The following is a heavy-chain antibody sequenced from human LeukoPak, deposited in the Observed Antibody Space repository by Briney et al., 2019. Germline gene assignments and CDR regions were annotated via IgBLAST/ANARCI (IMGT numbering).Heavy chain of an antibody. D-gene: IGHD4-17*01. CDR2: ISGSGGST. V-gene: IGHV3-23*01. J-gene: IGHJ4*02. CDR3: APPHGDYRE. CDR1: GFTFSSYA. Sequence: GGSLRLSCAASGFTFSSYAMSWVRQAPGKGLEWVSAISGSGGSTYYADSVKGRFTISRDNSENTLYPRMNSLRAEDTAVYYCAPPHGDYREWGQGTLVTVSS.